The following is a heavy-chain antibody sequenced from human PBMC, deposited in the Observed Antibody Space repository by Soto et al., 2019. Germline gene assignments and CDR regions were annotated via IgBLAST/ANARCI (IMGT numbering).Heavy chain of an antibody. CDR3: VKYTVTEDLGES. J-gene: IGHJ5*02. CDR2: VSRAGTYT. Sequence: EVQLLESGGDVVRPGGSLRLSCAASGFTFSSYAMGWVRQAPGKGLEWVAGVSRAGTYTFYADSVRGRFPISRDNSRDTVDLDMNAVRCDDTAVYFCVKYTVTEDLGESWGQGTLVSVSS. D-gene: IGHD3-16*01. V-gene: IGHV3-23*01. CDR1: GFTFSSYA.